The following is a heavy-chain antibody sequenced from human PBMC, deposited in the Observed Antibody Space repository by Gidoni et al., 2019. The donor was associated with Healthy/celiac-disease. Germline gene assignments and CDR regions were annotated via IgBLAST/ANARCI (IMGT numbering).Heavy chain of an antibody. D-gene: IGHD2-2*01. CDR2: ISGSGGST. V-gene: IGHV3-23*01. Sequence: EVQLLESGGGLVQPGGSLRLSCAASGFTFSSYALSWVRQAPGKGLEGVSAISGSGGSTYYSDSVKGRFTISRDNSKNTLYLKMNSLRAEDTAVYYCAKDRGDCSSTSCYEYNWFDPWGQGTLVTVSS. J-gene: IGHJ5*02. CDR3: AKDRGDCSSTSCYEYNWFDP. CDR1: GFTFSSYA.